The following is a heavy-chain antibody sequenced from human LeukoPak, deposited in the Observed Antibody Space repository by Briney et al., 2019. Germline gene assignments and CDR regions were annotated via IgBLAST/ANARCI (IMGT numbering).Heavy chain of an antibody. CDR2: IIPIFGTA. CDR3: ARILGYCSSNSCYGDDY. CDR1: GGTFSSYA. Sequence: GSSVKVSCKASGGTFSSYAISWVRQAPGQGLEWMGGIIPIFGTANYAQKFQGRVTITADESTSTAYMELSSLRSEDTAVYYCARILGYCSSNSCYGDDYWGQGTLVTVSS. V-gene: IGHV1-69*01. J-gene: IGHJ4*02. D-gene: IGHD2-2*01.